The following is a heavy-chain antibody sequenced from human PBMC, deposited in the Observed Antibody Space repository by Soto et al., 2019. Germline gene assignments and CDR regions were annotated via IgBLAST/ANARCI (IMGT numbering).Heavy chain of an antibody. CDR1: GGSISSSSYY. CDR2: IAYDGSNK. CDR3: AREAEAFDI. J-gene: IGHJ3*02. Sequence: PSETLSLTCTVSGGSISSSSYYWGWVRQAPGKGLEWVAVIAYDGSNKYYTDSVKGRFTISRDNSKNTLYLQMNSLRSEDTAVYYCAREAEAFDIWGQGTMVTVSS. V-gene: IGHV3-30*14.